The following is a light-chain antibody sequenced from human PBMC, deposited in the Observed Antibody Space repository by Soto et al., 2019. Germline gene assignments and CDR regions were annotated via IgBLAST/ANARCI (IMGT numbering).Light chain of an antibody. J-gene: IGKJ1*01. CDR3: QQSNNFPRT. CDR2: SVS. Sequence: DIQMTQSPSSVSASVGDRITITCRASQGISSWLSWYQQKPGKAPKLLIYSVSSLYSGVPSRFSGSGSGTDFSLTISSLQSEDFATYYCQQSNNFPRTFGQGTKVEMK. CDR1: QGISSW. V-gene: IGKV1-12*01.